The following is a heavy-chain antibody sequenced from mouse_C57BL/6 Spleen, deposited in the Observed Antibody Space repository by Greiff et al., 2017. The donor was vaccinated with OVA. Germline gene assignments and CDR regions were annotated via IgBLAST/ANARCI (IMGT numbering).Heavy chain of an antibody. Sequence: VQLQQSGPELVKPGASVKISCKASGYAFSSSWMNWVKQRPGKGLEWIGRIYPGDGDTNYNGKFKGKATLTADKSSSTAYMHISSLTSEDSAVYFCARMETLAMDYWGQGTSVTVSS. CDR2: IYPGDGDT. V-gene: IGHV1-82*01. CDR3: ARMETLAMDY. J-gene: IGHJ4*01. CDR1: GYAFSSSW.